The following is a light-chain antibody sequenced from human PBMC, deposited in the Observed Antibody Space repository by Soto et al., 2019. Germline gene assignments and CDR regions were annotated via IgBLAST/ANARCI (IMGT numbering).Light chain of an antibody. J-gene: IGKJ1*01. V-gene: IGKV3-20*01. CDR1: QSVGSSQ. CDR2: GAS. Sequence: EIVLTQSPGTLSLSPGERATLSCRASQSVGSSQLAWYQQKPGQAPRLVMYGASSRATDTPDRFNGSGSGTDFTLTISRLEPEDFAVYYCQQYGSSPRTFGQGTKVEIK. CDR3: QQYGSSPRT.